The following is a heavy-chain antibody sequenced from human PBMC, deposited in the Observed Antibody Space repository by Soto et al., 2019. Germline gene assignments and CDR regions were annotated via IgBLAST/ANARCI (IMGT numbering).Heavy chain of an antibody. V-gene: IGHV1-18*01. D-gene: IGHD2-2*01. CDR1: GYTFTSYG. J-gene: IGHJ6*02. CDR3: ARDIVVVPAATRGYYYYGMDV. Sequence: GASVKVSCKASGYTFTSYGISWVRQAPGQGLEWMGWISAYNGNTNYAQKLQGRVTMTTDTSTSTAYMELRSLRSDDTAVYYCARDIVVVPAATRGYYYYGMDVWGQGTTVTVSS. CDR2: ISAYNGNT.